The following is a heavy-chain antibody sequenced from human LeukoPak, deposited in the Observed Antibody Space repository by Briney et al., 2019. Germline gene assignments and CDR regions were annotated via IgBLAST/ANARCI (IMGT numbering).Heavy chain of an antibody. CDR1: GGSISSYY. V-gene: IGHV4-4*07. Sequence: KPSETLSLTCTVSGGSISSYYWSWIRQPAGKGLDWVGRIYTSGRTNYNPTLKSRVTMSVDTSKNQFSLNLSSVTAADTAVYYCARWAHRWFDPWGQGTLVTVSS. J-gene: IGHJ5*02. CDR2: IYTSGRT. CDR3: ARWAHRWFDP.